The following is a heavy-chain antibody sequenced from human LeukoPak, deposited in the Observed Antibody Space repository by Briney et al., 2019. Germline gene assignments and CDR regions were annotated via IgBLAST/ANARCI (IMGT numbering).Heavy chain of an antibody. J-gene: IGHJ5*02. D-gene: IGHD4-11*01. CDR2: ISSSGT. V-gene: IGHV3-11*01. CDR3: ARVGLPGVRSPNWFDP. Sequence: GGSLRLSCAASGFTFSDYYISWIRQAPGRGLEWLSYISSSGTYYADSVKGRFTISRDTAKNSLYLQMNSLRPEDTAVYYCARVGLPGVRSPNWFDPWGQGTLVTVSS. CDR1: GFTFSDYY.